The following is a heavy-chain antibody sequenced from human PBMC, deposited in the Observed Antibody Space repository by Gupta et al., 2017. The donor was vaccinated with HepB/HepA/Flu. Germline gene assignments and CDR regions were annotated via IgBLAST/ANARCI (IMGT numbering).Heavy chain of an antibody. D-gene: IGHD3-3*01. CDR2: IKSKTDGGTT. J-gene: IGHJ5*02. Sequence: EVQLVESGGGSVKPGGSLRLSCAASGFTLSNAWMGWGRQGPGKGLEWVGRIKSKTDGGTTDYAAPVKGRFTISRDDSKNTLYLQMNSLKTEDTAVYYCTTEGDYDLENWFDPWGQGTLVTVSS. V-gene: IGHV3-15*01. CDR1: GFTLSNAW. CDR3: TTEGDYDLENWFDP.